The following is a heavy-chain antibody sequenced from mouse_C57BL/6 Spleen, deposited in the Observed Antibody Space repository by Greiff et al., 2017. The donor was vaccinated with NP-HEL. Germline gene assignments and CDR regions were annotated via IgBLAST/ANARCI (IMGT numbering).Heavy chain of an antibody. V-gene: IGHV3-8*01. Sequence: DVKLQESGPGLAKPSQTLSLTCSVTGYSITSDYWNWIRKFPGNKLEYMGYISYSGSTYYNPSLKSRISITRDTSKNQYYLQLNSVTTEDTATYYCARSYDGYYGGFAYWGQGTLVTVSA. J-gene: IGHJ3*01. CDR3: ARSYDGYYGGFAY. D-gene: IGHD2-3*01. CDR2: ISYSGST. CDR1: GYSITSDY.